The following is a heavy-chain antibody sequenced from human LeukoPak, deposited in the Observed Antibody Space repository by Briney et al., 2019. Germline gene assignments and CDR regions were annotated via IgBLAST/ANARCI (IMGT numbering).Heavy chain of an antibody. CDR1: GVTFNTYT. Sequence: SGGSLRLSCAASGVTFNTYTMYWVRQAPRKGLEWVSGISNSGGSTYYADSVKGRFTISRDNAKNSLYLQMNSLRAADTAVYYCARALWFGETFPAYWGQGTLVTVSS. V-gene: IGHV3-23*01. J-gene: IGHJ4*02. D-gene: IGHD3-10*01. CDR3: ARALWFGETFPAY. CDR2: ISNSGGST.